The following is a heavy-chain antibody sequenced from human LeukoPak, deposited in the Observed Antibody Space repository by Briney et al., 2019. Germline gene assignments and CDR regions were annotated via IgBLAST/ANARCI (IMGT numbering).Heavy chain of an antibody. CDR1: GFTFSNYA. D-gene: IGHD3-3*01. CDR3: AKSKFTSGYDIDY. Sequence: PGGSLRLSCAASGFTFSNYAMSWVRQAPGKGLEWVSAITDTGGSTYYADSVKGRFTISRDNSKNTLYLQMNSLRAEDTAVYYCAKSKFTSGYDIDYWGQGTLVTVSS. J-gene: IGHJ4*02. V-gene: IGHV3-23*01. CDR2: ITDTGGST.